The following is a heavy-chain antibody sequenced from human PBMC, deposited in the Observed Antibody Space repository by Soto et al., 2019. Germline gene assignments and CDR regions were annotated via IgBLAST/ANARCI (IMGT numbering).Heavy chain of an antibody. V-gene: IGHV4-30-4*01. CDR1: GGSITSDYSC. Sequence: QVQLQESGPGLVKPSQTLSLTCTVSGGSITSDYSCWSWIRQPPGEGLEWIGHIFDSGTTYTNPSLSLQVPISLATSTTRFSLPMSSVTAADTAVYYCARGPSGDKVHYWGQGALVTVSS. J-gene: IGHJ4*02. CDR3: ARGPSGDKVHY. D-gene: IGHD7-27*01. CDR2: IFDSGTT.